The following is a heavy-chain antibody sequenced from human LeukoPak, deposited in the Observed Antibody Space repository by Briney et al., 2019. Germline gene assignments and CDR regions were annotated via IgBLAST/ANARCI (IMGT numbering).Heavy chain of an antibody. D-gene: IGHD3-3*01. J-gene: IGHJ4*02. V-gene: IGHV4-38-2*02. CDR3: ARRYNFWSGYPPPLDY. CDR1: GYSISSGYY. Sequence: SETLSLTCTVSGYSISSGYYWGWIRQPPGKGLEWIGSIYHSGSTYYNPSLKSRVTISVDTSKKQFSLKLSSVTAADTAVYYCARRYNFWSGYPPPLDYWGQGTLVTVSS. CDR2: IYHSGST.